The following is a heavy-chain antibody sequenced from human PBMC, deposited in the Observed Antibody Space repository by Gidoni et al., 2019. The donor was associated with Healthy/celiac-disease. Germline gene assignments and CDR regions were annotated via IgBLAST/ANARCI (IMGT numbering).Heavy chain of an antibody. CDR3: ARGGYYDILTGPFDY. CDR2: ISSSSSYI. Sequence: EVQLVESGGGLVKPGGSLRLSCAASGFTFSSDSMNWVRPAPGKGLEWVSSISSSSSYIYYADSVKGRFTISRDNTKNSLYLQMNSLRAEDTAVYYCARGGYYDILTGPFDYWGQGTLVTVSS. V-gene: IGHV3-21*01. D-gene: IGHD3-9*01. CDR1: GFTFSSDS. J-gene: IGHJ4*02.